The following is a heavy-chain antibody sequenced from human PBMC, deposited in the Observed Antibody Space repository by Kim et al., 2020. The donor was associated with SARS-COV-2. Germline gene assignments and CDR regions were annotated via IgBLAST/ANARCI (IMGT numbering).Heavy chain of an antibody. D-gene: IGHD3-10*01. CDR3: ASSAPPTWFGELFRGSWFDP. Sequence: SETLSLTCTVSGGSISSSSYYWGWIRQPPGKGLEWIGSIYYSGSTYYNPSLKSRVTISVDTSKNQFSLKLSSVTAADTAVYYCASSAPPTWFGELFRGSWFDPWGQGTLVTVSS. CDR2: IYYSGST. J-gene: IGHJ5*02. CDR1: GGSISSSSYY. V-gene: IGHV4-39*01.